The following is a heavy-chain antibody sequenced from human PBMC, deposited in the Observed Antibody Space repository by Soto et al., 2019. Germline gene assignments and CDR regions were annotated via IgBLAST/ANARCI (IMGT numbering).Heavy chain of an antibody. CDR1: GDSVSNNGAT. CDR3: ARDPPDFNSGFDY. D-gene: IGHD1-26*01. CDR2: TYYRSKWIS. Sequence: QVQLQQSGPGLVKPSQTLSLTCAISGDSVSNNGATWNWIRQSPSRGLEWLGRTYYRSKWISDYAMSVKGRISINPDTSRNQFSLQLNSVTPEDTALYYCARDPPDFNSGFDYWGQGSLVTVSS. J-gene: IGHJ4*02. V-gene: IGHV6-1*01.